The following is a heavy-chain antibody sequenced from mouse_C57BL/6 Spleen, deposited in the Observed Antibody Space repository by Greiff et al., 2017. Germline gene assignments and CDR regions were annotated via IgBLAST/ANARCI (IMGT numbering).Heavy chain of an antibody. V-gene: IGHV1-64*01. J-gene: IGHJ2*01. D-gene: IGHD1-1*01. CDR3: ARRAKDGSSYDYFDY. CDR1: GYTFTSYW. Sequence: VQLQQPGAELVKPGASVKLSCKASGYTFTSYWMHWVKQRPGQGLEWIGMIHPNSGSTNYNEKFKSKATLTVDKSSSTAYMQLSSLTSEDSAVYYCARRAKDGSSYDYFDYWGQGTTLTVSS. CDR2: IHPNSGST.